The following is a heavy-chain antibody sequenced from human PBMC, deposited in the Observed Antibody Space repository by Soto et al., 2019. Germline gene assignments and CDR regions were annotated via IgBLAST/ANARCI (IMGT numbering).Heavy chain of an antibody. CDR1: GFTVSSNY. D-gene: IGHD3-9*01. J-gene: IGHJ5*01. V-gene: IGHV3-66*01. CDR2: IYSGGST. Sequence: EVQLVESGGGLVQPGGSLRLSCAASGFTVSSNYMSWVRQAPGKGLEWVSVIYSGGSTYYADSVKGRFTISRDNSKNTLYLQMNSLRAEDTAVYYCARDQADYDIVTGLSWGHGTLVTVSS. CDR3: ARDQADYDIVTGLS.